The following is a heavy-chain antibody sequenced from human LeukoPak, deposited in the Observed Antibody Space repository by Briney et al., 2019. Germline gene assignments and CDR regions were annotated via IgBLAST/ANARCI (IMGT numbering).Heavy chain of an antibody. V-gene: IGHV3-30*02. CDR3: AKDGLPYGLVSALQH. Sequence: PGGSLRPSCAGSGFTFSSYGMQWVRQAPGKVLEWVAFIRYDGSNKYYADSVKGRFTISRDNSKNTLYLQMNSLRAEDTAVYYCAKDGLPYGLVSALQHWGQGTLVTVSS. CDR2: IRYDGSNK. J-gene: IGHJ1*01. CDR1: GFTFSSYG. D-gene: IGHD3/OR15-3a*01.